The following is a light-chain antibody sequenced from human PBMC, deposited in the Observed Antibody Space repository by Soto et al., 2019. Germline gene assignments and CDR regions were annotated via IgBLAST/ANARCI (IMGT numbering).Light chain of an antibody. J-gene: IGLJ2*01. CDR3: SSYKSISVV. CDR2: DVS. CDR1: RSDVGGYNY. Sequence: QSVLTQPASVSGSPGQSITNSCIRTRSDVGGYNYVSWYQQHPGKAPKLMIYDVSNRPSGISNRFSGSKSGNTASLTISGLQAEDEADYYCSSYKSISVVFGGGTKVTVL. V-gene: IGLV2-14*01.